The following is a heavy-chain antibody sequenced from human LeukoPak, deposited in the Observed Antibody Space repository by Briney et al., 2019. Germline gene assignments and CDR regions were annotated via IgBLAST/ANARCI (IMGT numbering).Heavy chain of an antibody. CDR2: ISSSSSYI. J-gene: IGHJ4*02. Sequence: GGSLRLSCAASGFTFSSYSMNWVRQAPGKGLEWVSSISSSSSYIYYADSVKGRFTISRDNAKNSLYLQMNSLRAEDTAVYYCAGAGCCSSTSCYAFDYWGQGTLVTVSS. CDR1: GFTFSSYS. CDR3: AGAGCCSSTSCYAFDY. D-gene: IGHD2-2*01. V-gene: IGHV3-21*01.